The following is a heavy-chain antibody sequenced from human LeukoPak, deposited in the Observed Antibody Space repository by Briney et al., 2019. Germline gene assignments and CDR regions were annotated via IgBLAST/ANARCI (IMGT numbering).Heavy chain of an antibody. V-gene: IGHV4-39*01. CDR3: ARHPVGASGYYFDY. CDR1: GGSISSSSYY. Sequence: SETLSLTCTVSGGSISSSSYYWGWIRQPPGKGLEWIGSIYYGGSTYYNPSLKSRVTISVDTSKNQFSLKLSSVTAPDTAVYYCARHPVGASGYYFDYWGQGTLVTVSS. CDR2: IYYGGST. D-gene: IGHD1-26*01. J-gene: IGHJ4*02.